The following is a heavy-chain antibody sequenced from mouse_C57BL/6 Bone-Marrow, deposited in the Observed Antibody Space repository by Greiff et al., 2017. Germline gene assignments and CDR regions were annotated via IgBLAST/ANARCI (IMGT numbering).Heavy chain of an antibody. CDR2: IDPSDSYT. V-gene: IGHV1-59*01. CDR3: ARGGRLFAY. J-gene: IGHJ3*01. CDR1: GYTFPSYW. D-gene: IGHD3-3*01. Sequence: QVQLQQPGAELVRPGTSVKLSCKASGYTFPSYWMHWVKQRPGQGLEWIGVIDPSDSYTNYNQKFKGKATLTVDTSSSTAYMQRSSLTSEDSAVYYCARGGRLFAYWGQVTLFTVSA.